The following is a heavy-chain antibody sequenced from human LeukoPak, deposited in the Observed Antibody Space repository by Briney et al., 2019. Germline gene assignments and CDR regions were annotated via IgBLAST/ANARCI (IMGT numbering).Heavy chain of an antibody. J-gene: IGHJ6*02. Sequence: ASVKVSCKASGYTFTGYYMHWVRQAPGQGLEWMGWINPNSGGTNYAQKFQGRVTMTRDTSISTAYMDLSRLRSDDTAVYYCARVKYYDFWSGTENYYYYGMDVWGQGTTVTVSS. V-gene: IGHV1-2*02. CDR2: INPNSGGT. D-gene: IGHD3-3*01. CDR1: GYTFTGYY. CDR3: ARVKYYDFWSGTENYYYYGMDV.